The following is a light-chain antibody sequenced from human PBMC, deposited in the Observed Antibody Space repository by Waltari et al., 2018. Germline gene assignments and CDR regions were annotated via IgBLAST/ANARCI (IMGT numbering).Light chain of an antibody. J-gene: IGLJ3*02. CDR1: ASTIGNNV. CDR3: AAWDDSLNGRWV. V-gene: IGLV1-44*01. CDR2: RND. Sequence: QPVLTQPPSASGTPGHTVTISCSGCASTIGNNVLHWYQQLPGTAPKLVTYRNDLRPSGVPDRFSGSKSGTSASLAISGLQSEDEADYYCAAWDDSLNGRWVFGGGTKVTVL.